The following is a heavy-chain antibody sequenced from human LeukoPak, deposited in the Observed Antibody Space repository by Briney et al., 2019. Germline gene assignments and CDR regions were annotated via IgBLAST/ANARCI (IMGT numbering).Heavy chain of an antibody. D-gene: IGHD3-9*01. J-gene: IGHJ4*02. Sequence: KPSETLSLTCTVSGGSISSSSYYWGWIRQPPGKGLEWIGSIYYSGSTYYNPSLKSRVTISVDTSKNQFSLKLSSVTAADTAVYYCATSRFGILTGYPDYWGQGTLVTVSS. CDR1: GGSISSSSYY. V-gene: IGHV4-39*01. CDR2: IYYSGST. CDR3: ATSRFGILTGYPDY.